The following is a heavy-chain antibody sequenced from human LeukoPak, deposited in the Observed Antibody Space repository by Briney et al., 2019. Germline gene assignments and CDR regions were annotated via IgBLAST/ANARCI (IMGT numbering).Heavy chain of an antibody. CDR3: AKVYCSSTSCYFWDQPAHDAFDI. D-gene: IGHD2-2*01. V-gene: IGHV3-30*02. J-gene: IGHJ3*02. CDR1: GFSFNNYG. CDR2: IRYDGSNK. Sequence: RGSLSLSCAASGFSFNNYGMHWVRQAPGEGPEWVTFIRYDGSNKYYADSVKGRFTISRDNSKNTLYLQMNSLSAEDTAVYYCAKVYCSSTSCYFWDQPAHDAFDIWGQGTMVTVSS.